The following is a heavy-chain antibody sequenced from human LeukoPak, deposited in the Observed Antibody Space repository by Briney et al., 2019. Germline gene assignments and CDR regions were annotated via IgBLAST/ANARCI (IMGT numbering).Heavy chain of an antibody. V-gene: IGHV4-4*07. CDR2: ILTSGIS. Sequence: PSETLSVPCTVSCVPISRYHWRLIRQPAGEGPEWVGRILTSGISNYNPPLNSRVTMSVDTSKNQFSLKLSSVTAADTAVYYCARGRKVVVVPAARGPHYYFDYWGQGTLVTVSS. CDR1: CVPISRYH. J-gene: IGHJ4*02. D-gene: IGHD2-2*01. CDR3: ARGRKVVVVPAARGPHYYFDY.